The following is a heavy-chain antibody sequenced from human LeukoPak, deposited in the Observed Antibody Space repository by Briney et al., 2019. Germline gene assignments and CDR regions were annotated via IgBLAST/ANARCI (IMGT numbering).Heavy chain of an antibody. CDR3: ARGGLHNWNYGVFDP. CDR1: GGSISSGGYY. D-gene: IGHD1-7*01. CDR2: IYHSGST. Sequence: PSETLSLTCTVSGGSISSGGYYWSWIRQPPGKGLEWIGYIYHSGSTYYNPSLKSRVTISVDTSKNQFSLKLSSVTAADTAVYYCARGGLHNWNYGVFDPWGQGTLVTVSS. J-gene: IGHJ5*02. V-gene: IGHV4-30-2*01.